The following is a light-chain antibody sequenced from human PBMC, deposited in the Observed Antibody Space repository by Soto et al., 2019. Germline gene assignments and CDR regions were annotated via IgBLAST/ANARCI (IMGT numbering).Light chain of an antibody. J-gene: IGKJ3*01. V-gene: IGKV1-39*01. Sequence: DIQMTQSPSSLSASVGDRVTITCRASQSINRNLHWYQQKPGEAPKLLIYAASRLQSGVPSRFSGSGSGTDFTLTISSLQPEDFATYYCQQTYNIPFTFGPGTTVDIK. CDR2: AAS. CDR1: QSINRN. CDR3: QQTYNIPFT.